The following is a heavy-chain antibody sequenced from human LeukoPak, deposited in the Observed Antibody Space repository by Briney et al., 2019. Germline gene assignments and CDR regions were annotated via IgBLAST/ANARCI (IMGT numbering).Heavy chain of an antibody. Sequence: GGSLRLSCAASGFTFSSYGMHWVRQAPGKGLEWVAFIRFDGSNKYYAYSVKGRFTISRDNSKNTLYLQMNSLRAEDTAVYYCAKGEMDTAGGPLDAFDIWGQGTMVTVSP. CDR2: IRFDGSNK. CDR1: GFTFSSYG. V-gene: IGHV3-30*02. J-gene: IGHJ3*02. D-gene: IGHD5-18*01. CDR3: AKGEMDTAGGPLDAFDI.